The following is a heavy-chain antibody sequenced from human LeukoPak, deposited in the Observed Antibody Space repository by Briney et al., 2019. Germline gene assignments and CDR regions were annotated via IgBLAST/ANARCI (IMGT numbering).Heavy chain of an antibody. J-gene: IGHJ4*02. D-gene: IGHD6-19*01. CDR3: AREHNEGGWSPSFDY. Sequence: SETLSLTCTVSGGSISTYYWSWIRQPPGKGLEWIGYIYYSGSTNYNPSLKSRVTISVDTSKNQFSLQLNSVTPEDTAVYYCAREHNEGGWSPSFDYWGQGTLVTVSS. CDR1: GGSISTYY. V-gene: IGHV4-59*12. CDR2: IYYSGST.